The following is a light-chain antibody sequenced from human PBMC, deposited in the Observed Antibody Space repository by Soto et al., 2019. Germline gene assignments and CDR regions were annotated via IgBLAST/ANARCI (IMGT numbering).Light chain of an antibody. CDR1: QSVSTY. V-gene: IGKV3-11*01. Sequence: EIVLTQSPVTLSLSPGERATLSCRASQSVSTYLAWYQQKPGRAPRLLIYDASSRATGIPARFSGSGSGTDFTLTISSLEPEEFAVYYCQQRSNWPSTFGGGTKVEIK. CDR2: DAS. CDR3: QQRSNWPST. J-gene: IGKJ4*01.